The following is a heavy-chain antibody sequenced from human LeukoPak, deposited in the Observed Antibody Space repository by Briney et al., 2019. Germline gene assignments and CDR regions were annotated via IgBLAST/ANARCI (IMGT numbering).Heavy chain of an antibody. V-gene: IGHV4-39*07. CDR2: INHSGST. CDR1: GGSISSSNYY. J-gene: IGHJ6*02. CDR3: ARGVAALYYYYGMDV. D-gene: IGHD6-19*01. Sequence: SETLSLTCTVSGGSISSSNYYWSWIRQPPGKGLEWIGEINHSGSTNYNPSLKSRVTISVDTSKNQFSLKLSSVTAADTAVYYCARGVAALYYYYGMDVWGQGTTVTVSS.